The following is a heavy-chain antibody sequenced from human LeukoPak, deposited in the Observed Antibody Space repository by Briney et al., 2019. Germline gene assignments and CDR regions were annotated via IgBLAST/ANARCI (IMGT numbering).Heavy chain of an antibody. CDR1: GYTFTGFY. V-gene: IGHV1-2*02. CDR3: ARGTRYDFWSGPPPYYFDY. Sequence: ASVKVSCKASGYTFTGFYMHWVRQAPGQGLEWMGWINPNSGATNYAQKFQGRVTMTRDTSISTAYMELSRLRSDDTAVYYCARGTRYDFWSGPPPYYFDYWGQGTLVTVSS. J-gene: IGHJ4*02. D-gene: IGHD3-3*01. CDR2: INPNSGAT.